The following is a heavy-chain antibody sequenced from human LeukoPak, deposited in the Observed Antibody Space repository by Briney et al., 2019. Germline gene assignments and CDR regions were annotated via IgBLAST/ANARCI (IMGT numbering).Heavy chain of an antibody. CDR3: AGGSGWLMDV. CDR2: IKKDGSET. Sequence: GSLRISCAASGFSFSTYWMNWVRQAPGKGLEWVANIKKDGSETYDVDSVKGRFTISRDNAKNSLYLQMKSLRGEDTAVYYCAGGSGWLMDVWGKGTTVTVSS. J-gene: IGHJ6*04. CDR1: GFSFSTYW. D-gene: IGHD6-19*01. V-gene: IGHV3-7*01.